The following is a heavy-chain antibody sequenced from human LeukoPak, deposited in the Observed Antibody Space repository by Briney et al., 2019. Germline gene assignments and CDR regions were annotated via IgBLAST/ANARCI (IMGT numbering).Heavy chain of an antibody. CDR2: IIPMFGTA. J-gene: IGHJ5*02. V-gene: IGHV1-69*05. CDR3: LRRQALRGRHRAFDP. Sequence: ASVKVSCKASGGTFSNYAISWVRQAPGQGLEWLGGIIPMFGTAKYAQKFQGRVTITTDESTTTAYMELISLRSEDTAVYYCLRRQALRGRHRAFDPWGQGTLVTVTS. D-gene: IGHD6-25*01. CDR1: GGTFSNYA.